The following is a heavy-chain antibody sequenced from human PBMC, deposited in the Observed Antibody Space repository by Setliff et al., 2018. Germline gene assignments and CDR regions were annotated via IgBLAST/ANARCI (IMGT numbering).Heavy chain of an antibody. J-gene: IGHJ4*02. CDR2: ISPDGSVI. D-gene: IGHD3-16*02. CDR1: GFNFNSYW. Sequence: QPGGSLRLSCAGSGFNFNSYWMNWVRQVPGKGLVWVSRISPDGSVIGYADSVKGRFTISRDNSKNTLYLQMSSLRSEDTAVYYCVKASSDLSMAYFDLWGQGTLVTVS. CDR3: VKASSDLSMAYFDL. V-gene: IGHV3-74*01.